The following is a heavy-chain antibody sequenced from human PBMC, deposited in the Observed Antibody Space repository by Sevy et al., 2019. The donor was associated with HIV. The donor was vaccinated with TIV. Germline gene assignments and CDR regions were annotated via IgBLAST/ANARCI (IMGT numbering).Heavy chain of an antibody. J-gene: IGHJ6*01. Sequence: ASVKVSCKASGYTFTSYGISWVRQAPGQGLEWMGWISAYTGNTKYAQKLQGRVTMTTDTSTSTAYMELRSLRSDDTDVYNCARDRYSSGWYVATYYYYYGMDVWGQGTTVTVSS. D-gene: IGHD6-19*01. V-gene: IGHV1-18*01. CDR1: GYTFTSYG. CDR3: ARDRYSSGWYVATYYYYYGMDV. CDR2: ISAYTGNT.